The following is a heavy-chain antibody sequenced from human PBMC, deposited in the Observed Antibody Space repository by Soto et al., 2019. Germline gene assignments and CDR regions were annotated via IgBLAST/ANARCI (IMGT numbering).Heavy chain of an antibody. D-gene: IGHD2-15*01. V-gene: IGHV3-9*01. CDR3: AKDRGVVLSFYFDY. Sequence: DVQLVESGGGLVQPGRSLRLSCAASGFTFDDYAMHWVRQAPGKGLEWVSGISWNSGSIGYAESVKGRFTISRDNAKNTLYLQMINIRAEDEALYYCAKDRGVVLSFYFDYWGQGTLVTVSS. J-gene: IGHJ4*02. CDR2: ISWNSGSI. CDR1: GFTFDDYA.